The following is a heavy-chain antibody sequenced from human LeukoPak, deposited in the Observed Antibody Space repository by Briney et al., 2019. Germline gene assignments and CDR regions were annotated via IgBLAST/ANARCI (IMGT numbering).Heavy chain of an antibody. CDR1: GFTVSSNY. V-gene: IGHV3-66*01. J-gene: IGHJ4*02. CDR2: IYSGGST. CDR3: ARGLYCSGGSCTDY. D-gene: IGHD2-15*01. Sequence: GGSLRLSCAASGFTVSSNYMSWVRQAPGKGLEWVSVIYSGGSTYYADSVKGRFTISRDNSKNTLYLQMNSLRAEDTAVYYCARGLYCSGGSCTDYWGQGTLVTVSS.